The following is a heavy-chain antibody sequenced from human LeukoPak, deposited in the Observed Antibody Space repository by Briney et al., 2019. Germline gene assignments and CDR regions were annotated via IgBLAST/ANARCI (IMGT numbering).Heavy chain of an antibody. V-gene: IGHV3-23*01. CDR1: GFTFSGYA. J-gene: IGHJ6*02. D-gene: IGHD6-13*01. CDR2: ISGSGGST. Sequence: GGSLRLSCAVSGFTFSGYAMSWVRQAPGKGLEWVSAISGSGGSTYYADSVKGRFTISRDNSKNTLYLQMNSLRAEDTAVYYCAKDRSSWSYYYYGMDVWGQGTTVTVSS. CDR3: AKDRSSWSYYYYGMDV.